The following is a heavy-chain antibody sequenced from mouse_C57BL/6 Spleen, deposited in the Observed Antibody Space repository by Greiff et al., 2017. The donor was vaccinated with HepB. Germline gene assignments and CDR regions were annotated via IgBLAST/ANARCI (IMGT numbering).Heavy chain of an antibody. CDR2: IDPSDSYT. J-gene: IGHJ1*03. V-gene: IGHV1-50*01. Sequence: VKLQQPGAELVKPGASVKLSCKASGYTFTSYWMQWVKQRPGQGLEWIGEIDPSDSYTNYIQKFKGKATLTVDTSSSTAYMKLSSLTSEDAAVYYCARSSPHWYFDVWGTGTTVTVSS. CDR3: ARSSPHWYFDV. CDR1: GYTFTSYW.